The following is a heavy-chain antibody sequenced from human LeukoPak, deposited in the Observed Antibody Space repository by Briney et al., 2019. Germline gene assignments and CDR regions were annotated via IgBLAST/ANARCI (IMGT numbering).Heavy chain of an antibody. CDR3: AREEAVVAATTVGYYYYGTDV. CDR1: GYTFTSYD. V-gene: IGHV1-8*01. D-gene: IGHD2-15*01. J-gene: IGHJ6*02. CDR2: MNPNGGNT. Sequence: GASVKVSCKASGYTFTSYDINWVRQATGQGLEWMGWMNPNGGNTGYAQKFQGRVTMTRNTSISTAYMELSSLRSEDTAVYYCAREEAVVAATTVGYYYYGTDVWGQGTTVTVSS.